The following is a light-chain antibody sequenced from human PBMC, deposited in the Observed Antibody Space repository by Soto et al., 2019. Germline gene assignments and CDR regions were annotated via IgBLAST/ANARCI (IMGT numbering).Light chain of an antibody. V-gene: IGKV1-9*01. CDR1: QGISNY. CDR3: QQLNSYPVT. J-gene: IGKJ5*01. CDR2: TAS. Sequence: QLTQSPSSLSASVGDRVTITCRASQGISNYLAWYQQKPGRAPKLLIYTASTLQGGVPSRFSGSGSVTDFTLTISSLQPEDFASYYCQQLNSYPVTFGQGTRLEIK.